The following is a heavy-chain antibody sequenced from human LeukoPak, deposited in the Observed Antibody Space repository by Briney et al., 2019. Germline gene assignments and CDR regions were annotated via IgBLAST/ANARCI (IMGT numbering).Heavy chain of an antibody. V-gene: IGHV5-51*01. CDR3: ARMITVTTSFWDH. Sequence: GESLKISCKGSGYSFTNYWIGWVRQMPGKGLEWMGIIYPGDSDTRYSPSFQGQVTISADKSISTAYLQWSSLKASDTAMYYCARMITVTTSFWDHWGQGTLVTVSS. J-gene: IGHJ4*02. CDR1: GYSFTNYW. CDR2: IYPGDSDT. D-gene: IGHD4-17*01.